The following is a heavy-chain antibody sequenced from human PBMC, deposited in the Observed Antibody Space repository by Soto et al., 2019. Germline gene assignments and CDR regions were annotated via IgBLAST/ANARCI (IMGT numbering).Heavy chain of an antibody. D-gene: IGHD3-22*01. CDR2: IYTCGRT. CDR1: GFTVSSNY. CDR3: Y. J-gene: IGHJ4*02. Sequence: GGSLRLSCGASGFTVSSNYMSWVRQAPGKGLAWVSVIYTYLQVCLEWVSVIYTCGRTNYAGSVKGRFTISRDKCKNTLYLQMNSLYFTPFDYDPDYWGRGTLVTVSS. V-gene: IGHV3-66*03.